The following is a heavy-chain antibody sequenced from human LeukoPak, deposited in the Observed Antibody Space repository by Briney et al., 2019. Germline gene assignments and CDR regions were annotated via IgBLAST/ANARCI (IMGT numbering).Heavy chain of an antibody. CDR3: ARAKPQWLRLDY. CDR1: GFTFSSYA. Sequence: PGRSLRLSCAASGFTFSSYAMHWVRQAPGKGLEWVAVISYDGSNKYYADSVKGRFTISRDNSKNTLYLQMNSLRAEDTAVYYCARAKPQWLRLDYWGQGTLVTVSS. V-gene: IGHV3-30*04. J-gene: IGHJ4*02. D-gene: IGHD5-12*01. CDR2: ISYDGSNK.